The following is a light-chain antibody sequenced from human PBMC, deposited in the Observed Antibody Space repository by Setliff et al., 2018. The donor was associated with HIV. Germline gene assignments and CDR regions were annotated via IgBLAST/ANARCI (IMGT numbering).Light chain of an antibody. CDR1: ASNIGTYNL. Sequence: QSALTQPASVSESPGQSITISCTGSASNIGTYNLVSWFQHHPGKAPKLMMSDVTKRPPGVSTRFSGSKSGNTASLTISGLQAEDEADYYCSSYSRSSTFGVFGTGTKVTVL. V-gene: IGLV2-14*02. CDR2: DVT. J-gene: IGLJ1*01. CDR3: SSYSRSSTFGV.